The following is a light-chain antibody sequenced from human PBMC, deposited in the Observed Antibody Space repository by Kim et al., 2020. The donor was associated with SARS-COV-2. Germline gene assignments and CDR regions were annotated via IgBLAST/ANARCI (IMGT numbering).Light chain of an antibody. CDR1: PSIISAL. Sequence: EIVLTQSPGTLSLSPGETATLSCRASPSIISALLAWYPKRPDQAPRLLMSGASIRATGIPDRFSGSGSGTDFTLTISRLETDDFAVYYSQDCGTTPLTFGGGTKMDIK. CDR2: GAS. V-gene: IGKV3-20*01. J-gene: IGKJ4*01. CDR3: QDCGTTPLT.